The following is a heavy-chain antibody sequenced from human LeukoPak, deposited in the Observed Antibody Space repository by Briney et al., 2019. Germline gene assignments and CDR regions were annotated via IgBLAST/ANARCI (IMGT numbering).Heavy chain of an antibody. CDR1: GFTFSSYA. CDR2: INSNGGST. V-gene: IGHV3-64*01. J-gene: IGHJ6*03. D-gene: IGHD3-3*01. CDR3: ARDRYYDFWSVYPLPVDYYYYYMDV. Sequence: PGGSLRLSCAASGFTFSSYAMHWVRQAPGKGLEYVSAINSNGGSTYYANSVKGRFTISRDNSKNTLYLQMGSLRAEDMAVYYCARDRYYDFWSVYPLPVDYYYYYMDVSGKGTTVTVS.